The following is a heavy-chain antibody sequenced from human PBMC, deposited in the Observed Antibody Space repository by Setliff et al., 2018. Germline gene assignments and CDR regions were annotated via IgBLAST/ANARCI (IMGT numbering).Heavy chain of an antibody. J-gene: IGHJ4*02. Sequence: ASVKVSCKASDYAFVSYGLSWMRQAPGQGLEWLGWISAYTGKADYAHNFQDRLTMTTDTSTNTAYMESRSLTSDDTAVYFCARAPRLEWILPTFDYWGQGTPVT. V-gene: IGHV1-18*01. D-gene: IGHD3-3*01. CDR1: DYAFVSYG. CDR2: ISAYTGKA. CDR3: ARAPRLEWILPTFDY.